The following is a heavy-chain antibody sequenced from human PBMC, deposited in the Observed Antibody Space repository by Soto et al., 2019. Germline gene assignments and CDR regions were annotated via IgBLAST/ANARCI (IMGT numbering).Heavy chain of an antibody. CDR2: IDPSDSYT. J-gene: IGHJ5*02. CDR3: ARRGRYCSGGSCYLPNWFDP. CDR1: GYSFTSYW. D-gene: IGHD2-15*01. Sequence: GESLKLYCKGSGYSFTSYWISWVRQMPGEGLEWMGRIDPSDSYTNYSPSFQGHVTISADKSISTAYLQWSSLKASDTAMYYCARRGRYCSGGSCYLPNWFDPWGQGTLVTVAS. V-gene: IGHV5-10-1*01.